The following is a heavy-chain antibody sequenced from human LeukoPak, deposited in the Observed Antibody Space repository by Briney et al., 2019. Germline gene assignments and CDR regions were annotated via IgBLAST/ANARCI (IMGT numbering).Heavy chain of an antibody. CDR1: GVSISSSNSY. Sequence: SETLSLTCTVSGVSISSSNSYWGWIRQPPGKGLEWIGSIYYSGNTYYNASLKSQVSISIDTSKTQFSLRLTSVTAAATAVYYCARQTGSGLFILPGGQGTLVTVSS. V-gene: IGHV4-39*01. CDR2: IYYSGNT. J-gene: IGHJ4*02. D-gene: IGHD3/OR15-3a*01. CDR3: ARQTGSGLFILP.